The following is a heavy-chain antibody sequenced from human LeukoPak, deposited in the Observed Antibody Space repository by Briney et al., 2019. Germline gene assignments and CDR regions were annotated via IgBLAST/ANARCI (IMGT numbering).Heavy chain of an antibody. Sequence: GRSLRLSCAASGFTFSSHGMHWVRQAPGKGLEWVAVISYDGSNKYYADSVKGRFTISRDNSKNTLYLQMNSLRAEDTAVYYCARGADSSGYYYGYWGQGTLVTVSS. V-gene: IGHV3-30*03. CDR2: ISYDGSNK. J-gene: IGHJ4*02. D-gene: IGHD3-22*01. CDR3: ARGADSSGYYYGY. CDR1: GFTFSSHG.